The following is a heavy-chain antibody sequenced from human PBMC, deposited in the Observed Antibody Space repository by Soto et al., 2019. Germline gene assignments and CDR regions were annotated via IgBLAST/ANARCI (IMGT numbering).Heavy chain of an antibody. J-gene: IGHJ4*02. CDR2: LYPDGRA. Sequence: EVQLVESGGGLINPGGSLRLSCAASGFTVSSNYLTWVRQAPGKGLKWVSVLYPDGRAYYADSVEGRFTISTDNSKNSVYLQMNTLRAEDTAVYYCTTDYHYMWYYYDSSGYYRAFDYWGQGTLVTVSS. CDR3: TTDYHYMWYYYDSSGYYRAFDY. CDR1: GFTVSSNY. V-gene: IGHV3-53*01. D-gene: IGHD3-22*01.